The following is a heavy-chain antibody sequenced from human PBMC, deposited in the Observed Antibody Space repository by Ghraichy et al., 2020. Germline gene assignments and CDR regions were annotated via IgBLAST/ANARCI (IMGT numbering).Heavy chain of an antibody. CDR3: ARLASYYDSSGYWGDYYGMDV. J-gene: IGHJ6*02. CDR1: GYSFTSYW. V-gene: IGHV5-51*01. Sequence: GESLNISCKGSGYSFTSYWIGWVRQMPGKGLEWMGIIYPGDSDTRYSPSFQGQVTISADKSISTAYLQWSSLKASDTAMYYCARLASYYDSSGYWGDYYGMDVWGQGTTVTVSS. CDR2: IYPGDSDT. D-gene: IGHD3-22*01.